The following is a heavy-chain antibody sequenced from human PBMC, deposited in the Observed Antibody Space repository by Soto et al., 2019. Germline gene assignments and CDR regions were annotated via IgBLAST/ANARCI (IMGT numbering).Heavy chain of an antibody. CDR3: ARDVFDP. CDR1: GFTFSSSA. CDR2: ISYDGSNK. Sequence: QVQLVESGGGVVQPGRSLRLSCAASGFTFSSSAMHWVRQAPGKGLEWVTVISYDGSNKDYADSVKGRFTISRDNSKNTLYLQMHSLRADDTAVYYCARDVFDPWGQGTLVTVSS. V-gene: IGHV3-30-3*01. J-gene: IGHJ5*02.